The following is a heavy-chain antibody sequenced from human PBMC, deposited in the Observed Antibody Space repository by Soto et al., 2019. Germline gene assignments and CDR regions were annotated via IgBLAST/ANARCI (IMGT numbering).Heavy chain of an antibody. CDR1: GFDFEDYA. V-gene: IGHV3-43D*04. CDR2: TNSDGTDS. J-gene: IGHJ4*02. CDR3: AKSLYYYDSSPLDY. Sequence: GSLRLSCAAAGFDFEDYAMHWVRQVPGKGLEWVSLTNSDGTDSYYMDSVKGRFTISRDNAKSTLYLQMDRLRPEDTALYFCAKSLYYYDSSPLDYWGQGTLVTVSS. D-gene: IGHD3-22*01.